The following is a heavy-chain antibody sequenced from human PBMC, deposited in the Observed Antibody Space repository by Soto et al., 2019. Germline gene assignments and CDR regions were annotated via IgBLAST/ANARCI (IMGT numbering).Heavy chain of an antibody. CDR1: GFTFSSYS. J-gene: IGHJ6*02. CDR3: ARDQTLLRFLEWLPNGMDV. CDR2: ISSSSSYI. Sequence: GGSLRLSCAASGFTFSSYSMNWVRQAPGKGLEWVSSISSSSSYIYYADSVKGRFTISRGNAKNSLYLQMNSLRAEDTAVYYCARDQTLLRFLEWLPNGMDVWGQGTTVTVSS. D-gene: IGHD3-3*01. V-gene: IGHV3-21*01.